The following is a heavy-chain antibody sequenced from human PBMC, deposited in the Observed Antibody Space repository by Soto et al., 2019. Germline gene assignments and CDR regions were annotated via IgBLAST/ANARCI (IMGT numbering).Heavy chain of an antibody. CDR2: IYSGGST. CDR1: GLTVSSNY. D-gene: IGHD1-26*01. V-gene: IGHV3-53*04. CDR3: AGDLGGDFDY. J-gene: IGHJ4*02. Sequence: GGSLRLSCASSGLTVSSNYMSCVRQAPGKGLEWVSVIYSGGSTYYADSVKGRFTISRHNSKNTLYLQMNSLRAEDTAVYYCAGDLGGDFDYWAQGTPVPVSP.